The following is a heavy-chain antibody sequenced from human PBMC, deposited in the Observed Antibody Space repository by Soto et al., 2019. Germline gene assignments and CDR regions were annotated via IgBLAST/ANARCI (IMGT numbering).Heavy chain of an antibody. D-gene: IGHD3-9*01. CDR3: AKGLAVRYFDWLRGFDY. CDR1: GFTFSSYG. Sequence: QVQLVESGGGVVQPGRSLRLSCAASGFTFSSYGMHWVRQAPGKGLEWVAVISYDGSNKYYADSVKGRFTISRDNSKNTLYLQMNSLRAEDTAVYYCAKGLAVRYFDWLRGFDYWGQGTLVTVSS. CDR2: ISYDGSNK. V-gene: IGHV3-30*18. J-gene: IGHJ4*02.